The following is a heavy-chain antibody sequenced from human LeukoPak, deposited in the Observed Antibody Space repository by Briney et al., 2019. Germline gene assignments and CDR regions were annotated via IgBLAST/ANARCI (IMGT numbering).Heavy chain of an antibody. CDR2: INTAGRET. CDR1: GFSFNAYW. J-gene: IGHJ4*02. Sequence: GGSLSLSCAASGFSFNAYWMAWVRQAPGTWLEWVDNINTAGRETFHVDPVKGRFSISRDHDKKLGYLQINSLRAEDTAVYYCATFGLVAALDLWGQGTLVTVSS. V-gene: IGHV3-7*01. D-gene: IGHD5-12*01. CDR3: ATFGLVAALDL.